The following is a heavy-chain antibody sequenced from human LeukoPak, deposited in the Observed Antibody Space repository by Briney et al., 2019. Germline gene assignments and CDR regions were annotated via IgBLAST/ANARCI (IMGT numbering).Heavy chain of an antibody. J-gene: IGHJ6*02. Sequence: GESLKISCKCSGYSLTSYWISWVRQMPGKGLEWMGRIDPSDSYTNYSPSFQGHVTISADRSISTAYLQWSSLKASDTAMYYCASGETLGYCSGGSCYSGMDVWGQGTTVTVSS. CDR2: IDPSDSYT. CDR3: ASGETLGYCSGGSCYSGMDV. CDR1: GYSLTSYW. D-gene: IGHD2-15*01. V-gene: IGHV5-10-1*01.